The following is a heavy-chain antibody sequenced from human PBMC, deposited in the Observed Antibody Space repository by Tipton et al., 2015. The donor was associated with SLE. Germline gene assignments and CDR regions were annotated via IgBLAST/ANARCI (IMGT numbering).Heavy chain of an antibody. CDR1: GDTFSSYA. Sequence: QLVQSGAEVKNPGSSVKVSCKASGDTFSSYAISWVRQAPGHGIEWMVAVIPVFATPSYAQRFQGRVTITADVPTSTVYMELSSLRSEDTAVYYCARAGYSGRFDYWGQGTLVTVSS. CDR2: VIPVFATP. D-gene: IGHD6-13*01. J-gene: IGHJ4*02. CDR3: ARAGYSGRFDY. V-gene: IGHV1-69*01.